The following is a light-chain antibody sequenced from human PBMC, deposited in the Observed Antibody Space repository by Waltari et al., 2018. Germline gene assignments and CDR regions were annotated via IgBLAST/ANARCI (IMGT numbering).Light chain of an antibody. Sequence: DVVLTQSPLSLHVTLGQPASMSCRSNQSPVHSTGKTYLNWFHQGPGRSPRRLIYKISRRESGVPDRCSGNGSVTDFTLKISRVEAEDVWVYYCMQGSHWARTFGQGTKLEI. CDR2: KIS. J-gene: IGKJ2*01. V-gene: IGKV2-30*02. CDR1: QSPVHSTGKTY. CDR3: MQGSHWART.